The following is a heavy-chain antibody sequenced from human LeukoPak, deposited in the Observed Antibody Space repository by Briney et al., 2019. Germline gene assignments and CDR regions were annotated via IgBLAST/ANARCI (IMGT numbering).Heavy chain of an antibody. CDR3: AKDHGPVVPAATIDY. V-gene: IGHV3-23*01. CDR2: ISGSGGST. Sequence: GGSLRLSCAASGFTFNNYAMSWVRQAPGKGLEWVSTISGSGGSTYYADSVKGRFTISRDNSKNTLYLQMNSLRAEDTAVYYCAKDHGPVVPAATIDYWGQGTLVTVSS. J-gene: IGHJ4*02. D-gene: IGHD2-2*01. CDR1: GFTFNNYA.